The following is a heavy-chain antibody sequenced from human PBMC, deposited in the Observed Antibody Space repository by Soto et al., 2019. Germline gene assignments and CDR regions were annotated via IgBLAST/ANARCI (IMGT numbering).Heavy chain of an antibody. CDR3: AKTSVSWVELYYFDY. V-gene: IGHV3-30*18. CDR2: ISYDGSNK. D-gene: IGHD1-7*01. CDR1: GLTFSSYG. J-gene: IGHJ4*02. Sequence: PGGSLRLSCAASGLTFSSYGMHWVRQAPGKGLEWVAVISYDGSNKYYADSVKGRFTISRDNSKNTLYLQMNSLRAEDTAVYYCAKTSVSWVELYYFDYWGQGTLVTVSS.